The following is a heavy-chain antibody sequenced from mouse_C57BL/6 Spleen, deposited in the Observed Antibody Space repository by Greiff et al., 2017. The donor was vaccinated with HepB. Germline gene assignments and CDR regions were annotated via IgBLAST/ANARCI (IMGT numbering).Heavy chain of an antibody. CDR2: INYDGSST. V-gene: IGHV5-16*01. J-gene: IGHJ1*03. Sequence: EVMLVESEGGLVQPGSSMKLSCTASGFTFSDYYMAWVRQVPEKGLEWVANINYDGSSTYYLDSLKSRFIISRDNAKNILYLQMSSLKSEDTATYYCAREGYGYDGPPWYFDVWGTGTTVTVSS. CDR3: AREGYGYDGPPWYFDV. D-gene: IGHD2-2*01. CDR1: GFTFSDYY.